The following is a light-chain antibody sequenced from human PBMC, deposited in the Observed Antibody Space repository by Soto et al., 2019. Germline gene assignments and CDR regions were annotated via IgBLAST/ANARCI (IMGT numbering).Light chain of an antibody. CDR3: QQRRRWPIT. CDR2: DAS. V-gene: IGKV3-11*01. Sequence: ETVLTQSPATLSLSPGERATLSCRASQSVDSYLAWYQQKPGQAPRLLIYDASNRASGIPARFSGSGSGTDFALTISSLEPEDFAVYYCQQRRRWPITFGQGTRLEIK. CDR1: QSVDSY. J-gene: IGKJ5*01.